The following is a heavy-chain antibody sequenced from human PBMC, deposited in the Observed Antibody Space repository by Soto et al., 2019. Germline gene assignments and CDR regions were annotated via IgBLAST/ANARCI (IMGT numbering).Heavy chain of an antibody. CDR3: VRGGSNYAS. V-gene: IGHV3-7*01. Sequence: EVQLVESGGGLVQPGGSLRLSCTASGFTFSDSWMTWVRQAPGKGVEWVARIKPDESEKKYADSAKGRFSISRDNAKNSMYLQMDSLRGEDTAVYYCVRGGSNYASWGQGTLVTVSS. J-gene: IGHJ5*02. D-gene: IGHD4-4*01. CDR1: GFTFSDSW. CDR2: IKPDESEK.